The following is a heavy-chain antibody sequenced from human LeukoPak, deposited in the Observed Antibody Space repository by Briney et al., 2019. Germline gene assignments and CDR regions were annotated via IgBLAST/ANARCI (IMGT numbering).Heavy chain of an antibody. D-gene: IGHD3-3*01. CDR3: ARAGPESLWSGYYGFPYYYYGMDV. J-gene: IGHJ6*02. Sequence: SETLSLTCTVSGGSISSYYWSWIRQPAGKGLEWIGRIYTSGSTNYNPSLKSRVTMSVDTSKNQFSLKLSSVTAADTAVYYCARAGPESLWSGYYGFPYYYYGMDVWGQGTTVTVSS. CDR2: IYTSGST. V-gene: IGHV4-4*07. CDR1: GGSISSYY.